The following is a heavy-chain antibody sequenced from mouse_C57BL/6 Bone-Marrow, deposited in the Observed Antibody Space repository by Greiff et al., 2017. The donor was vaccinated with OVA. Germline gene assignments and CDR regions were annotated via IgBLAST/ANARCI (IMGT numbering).Heavy chain of an antibody. V-gene: IGHV1-82*01. CDR2: IYPGDGDT. D-gene: IGHD2-3*01. J-gene: IGHJ2*01. CDR1: GYAFSSSW. CDR3: ARHEDGYYASYFDY. Sequence: QVQLQQSGPELVKPGASVKISCKASGYAFSSSWMNWVKQRPGKGLEWIGRIYPGDGDTNYNGQFKGKATLTADTSSSTAYMQLSSLTSEDSAVYFCARHEDGYYASYFDYWGQGTTLTVSS.